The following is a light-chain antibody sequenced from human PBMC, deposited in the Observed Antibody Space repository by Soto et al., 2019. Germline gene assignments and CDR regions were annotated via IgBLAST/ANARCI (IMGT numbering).Light chain of an antibody. J-gene: IGKJ5*01. Sequence: EIVLTQPPNTLSVSPGERATLSCGASQSVGSLLAWYQQKAGQAPRLLIYRASSRATGISGTFSGSGSGTEFTLTITSLQSEDSAVYYCQQYNKWPITFGQGTRLENK. CDR2: RAS. CDR1: QSVGSL. CDR3: QQYNKWPIT. V-gene: IGKV3-15*01.